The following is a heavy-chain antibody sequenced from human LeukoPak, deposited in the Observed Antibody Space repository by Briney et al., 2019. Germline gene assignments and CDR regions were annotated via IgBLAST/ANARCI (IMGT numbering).Heavy chain of an antibody. D-gene: IGHD2-2*02. V-gene: IGHV3-23*01. CDR2: ISGSGGST. Sequence: PGGSLRLSCAASGFTFSGYAMSWVRQAPGKGLEWVSAISGSGGSTYYADSVKGRFTISRDNSKNTLYLQMNSLRAEDTAVYYCATWVLGYCSSTSCYRLPDYWGQGTLVTVSS. J-gene: IGHJ4*02. CDR1: GFTFSGYA. CDR3: ATWVLGYCSSTSCYRLPDY.